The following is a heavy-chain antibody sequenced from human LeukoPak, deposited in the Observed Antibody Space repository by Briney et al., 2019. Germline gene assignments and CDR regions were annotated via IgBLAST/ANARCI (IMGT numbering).Heavy chain of an antibody. J-gene: IGHJ4*02. CDR2: ISGSGGST. CDR1: GFTFRSYA. Sequence: GGSLRLSCAASGFTFRSYAMSWVRQAPGKGLEWVSAISGSGGSTYYADSVKGRFTISRDNSKNTLYLQMNSLRAEDTAVYYCAKDYYYGSGKAYWGQGTLVTVSS. D-gene: IGHD3-10*01. V-gene: IGHV3-23*01. CDR3: AKDYYYGSGKAY.